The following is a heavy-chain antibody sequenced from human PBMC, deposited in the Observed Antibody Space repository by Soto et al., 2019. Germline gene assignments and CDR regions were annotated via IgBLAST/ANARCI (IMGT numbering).Heavy chain of an antibody. V-gene: IGHV3-74*01. CDR1: GFTFPNYW. CDR3: GSVFEY. CDR2: INSDGSGT. J-gene: IGHJ4*02. Sequence: EVRLVESGGGLVQPGGSLRLSCAASGFTFPNYWMHWVRQAPVKGLVWVSRINSDGSGTSYADSVKGRFTISRDNAKNTLYMQMKSLRAEGTGVYYCGSVFEYWGQGTTVTVSS.